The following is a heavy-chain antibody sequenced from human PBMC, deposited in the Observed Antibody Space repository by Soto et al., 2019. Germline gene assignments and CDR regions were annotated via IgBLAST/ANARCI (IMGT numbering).Heavy chain of an antibody. V-gene: IGHV3-11*01. D-gene: IGHD6-19*01. CDR3: ASHHSSGWLYFDS. J-gene: IGHJ4*02. CDR2: IGSSGRAI. Sequence: QLQLLESGGDLVKPGGSLRLSCAASGFTVSGNDLSWIRQAPGKGLEWVSSIGSSGRAIYYADSVKGRFTISRDNTKDSLYMNMSSLRAEETAIYYCASHHSSGWLYFDSWGQGTLVTVSS. CDR1: GFTVSGND.